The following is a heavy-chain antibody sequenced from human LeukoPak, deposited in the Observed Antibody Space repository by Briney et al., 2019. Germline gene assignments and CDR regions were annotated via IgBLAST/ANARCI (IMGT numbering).Heavy chain of an antibody. J-gene: IGHJ4*02. CDR1: GFTFRSYG. Sequence: GGSPRLSCAASGFTFRSYGMHWVRQAPGKGLEWVAFIRYDGSNKYYADSVKGRFTISRDNSKNTLYLQMNSLRAEDTAVYYCAKDGWVVAAKGLIDYWGQGTLVTVSS. D-gene: IGHD2-15*01. CDR3: AKDGWVVAAKGLIDY. CDR2: IRYDGSNK. V-gene: IGHV3-30*02.